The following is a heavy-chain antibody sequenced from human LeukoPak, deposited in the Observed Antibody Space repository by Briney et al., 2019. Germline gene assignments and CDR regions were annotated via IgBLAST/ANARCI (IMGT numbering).Heavy chain of an antibody. CDR1: GFTFSRFA. V-gene: IGHV3-23*01. D-gene: IGHD3-10*01. Sequence: PGGSLRLSCAASGFTFSRFAMSWVRQAPGKGLEWVSTISGSASSTYYTDSVKGRFIISRDNSKNTQYLQMNSLRAEDTVVYYCATLGTGPDYWGQGTLVTVSS. CDR3: ATLGTGPDY. J-gene: IGHJ4*02. CDR2: ISGSASST.